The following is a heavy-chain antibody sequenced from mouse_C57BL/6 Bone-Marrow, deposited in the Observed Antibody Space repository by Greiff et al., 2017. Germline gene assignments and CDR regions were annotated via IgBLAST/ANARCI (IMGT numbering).Heavy chain of an antibody. Sequence: EVQLVESGGGLVKPGGSLKLSCAASGFTFSSYTMSWVRQTPGQRLEWVATISGGGGNTYYPDSVKGRFTISRDNAKNTLYLQMSSLRSEDTALYYCARQRGRRGNYLDYWGQGTTVTVSS. CDR2: ISGGGGNT. J-gene: IGHJ2*01. CDR3: ARQRGRRGNYLDY. V-gene: IGHV5-9*01. CDR1: GFTFSSYT.